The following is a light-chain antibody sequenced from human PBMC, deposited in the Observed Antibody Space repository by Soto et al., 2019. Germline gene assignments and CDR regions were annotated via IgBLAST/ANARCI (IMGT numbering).Light chain of an antibody. Sequence: VIWMTPSPALLSASPGARFTISCRMSQGISSYLAWYQQKPGQPPKLLIYWASTRESGAPDRFRGSGSGTHFTLTITRLLAEDVAVDYCQQYYSPPPRFGPGTKVDI. J-gene: IGKJ1*01. V-gene: IGKV1D-8*03. CDR3: QQYYSPPPR. CDR2: WAS. CDR1: QGISSY.